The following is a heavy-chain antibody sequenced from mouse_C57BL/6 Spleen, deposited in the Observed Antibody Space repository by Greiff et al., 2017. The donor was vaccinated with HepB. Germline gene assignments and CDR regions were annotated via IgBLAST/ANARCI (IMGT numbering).Heavy chain of an antibody. CDR3: AREGDWDGDFDY. CDR1: GYTFTSYW. CDR2: IYPGSGST. Sequence: QVQLQQSGAELVKPGASVKMSCKASGYTFTSYWITWVKQRPGQGLEWIGDIYPGSGSTNYNEKFKSKATLTVDTSSSTAYMQLSSLTSEDSAVYYCAREGDWDGDFDYWGQGTTLTVSS. J-gene: IGHJ2*01. D-gene: IGHD4-1*01. V-gene: IGHV1-55*01.